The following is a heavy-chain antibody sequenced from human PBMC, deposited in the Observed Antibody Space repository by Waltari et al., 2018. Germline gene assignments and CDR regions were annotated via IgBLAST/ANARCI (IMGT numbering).Heavy chain of an antibody. V-gene: IGHV3-23*04. D-gene: IGHD2-2*01. CDR2: ISGAGMTT. CDR3: AKDVALLVVPAAHDWFDS. J-gene: IGHJ5*01. Sequence: VQLVDSGGDMVQPGGSLRLSCAASGFTFTGYAMHWVRQAPGKGLEWVSGISGAGMTTYYADSVRGRFTISRDNAKNTVYLQMDSLRVEDTAVYYCAKDVALLVVPAAHDWFDSWGQGTLVTVSS. CDR1: GFTFTGYA.